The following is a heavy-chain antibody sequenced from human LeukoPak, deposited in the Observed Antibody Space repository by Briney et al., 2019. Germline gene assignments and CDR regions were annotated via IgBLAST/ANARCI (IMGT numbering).Heavy chain of an antibody. J-gene: IGHJ4*02. CDR1: EFTFSTYA. Sequence: GGSLILSCAASEFTFSTYAMSWVRQAPGKGLKWVSTITGSGGGTYYADSVKGRFTISRDNSKNTMYLQKNSLRAEDTALYYCAKNHDSGWYQDYWGQGTLVTVSS. CDR2: ITGSGGGT. CDR3: AKNHDSGWYQDY. V-gene: IGHV3-23*01. D-gene: IGHD6-19*01.